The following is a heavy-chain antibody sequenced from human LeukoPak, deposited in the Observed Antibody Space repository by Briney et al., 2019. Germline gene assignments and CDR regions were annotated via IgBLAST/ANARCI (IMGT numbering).Heavy chain of an antibody. CDR3: ARERPAADFDY. J-gene: IGHJ4*02. CDR2: ISTDGSST. V-gene: IGHV3-74*01. Sequence: GGSLRLSCAASGFTFSNYWMHWVRQAPGKGLAWVSHISTDGSSTNYADSVKGRFTISRDNAKNTLYLQMNSLRAEDTAVYYCARERPAADFDYWGQGTLVTVSS. D-gene: IGHD2-2*01. CDR1: GFTFSNYW.